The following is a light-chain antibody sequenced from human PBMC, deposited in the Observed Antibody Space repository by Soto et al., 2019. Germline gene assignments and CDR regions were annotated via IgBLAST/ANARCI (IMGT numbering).Light chain of an antibody. CDR1: QSVADNY. J-gene: IGKJ1*01. CDR3: QQYGHSPRT. CDR2: AAS. Sequence: EIVLTQSPGTLSLSPGARATLSCRASQSVADNYLAWYQQKPGQAPRLLIYAASRRATGIPDTFSGSGSGTDFTLTITRLEPEDFALYYCQQYGHSPRTFGQGTRVEIK. V-gene: IGKV3-20*01.